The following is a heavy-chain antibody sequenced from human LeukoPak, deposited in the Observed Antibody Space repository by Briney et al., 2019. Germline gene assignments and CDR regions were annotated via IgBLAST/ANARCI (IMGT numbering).Heavy chain of an antibody. CDR3: ARSPGSGSQVDY. Sequence: GGSLRLSCAASGFTFSSYDMHWVRHATGKGLEWVSAIGTAGDTYYPGSVKGRFTISRENAKNSLYLQMNSLRAGDTAVYYCARSPGSGSQVDYWGQGTLVTVSS. D-gene: IGHD3-10*01. CDR1: GFTFSSYD. CDR2: IGTAGDT. V-gene: IGHV3-13*01. J-gene: IGHJ4*02.